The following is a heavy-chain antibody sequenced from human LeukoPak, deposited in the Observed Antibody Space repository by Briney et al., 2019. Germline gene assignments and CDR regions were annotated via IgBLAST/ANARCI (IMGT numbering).Heavy chain of an antibody. J-gene: IGHJ4*02. CDR2: ISSSGSTI. V-gene: IGHV3-48*03. D-gene: IGHD6-19*01. CDR3: ASLNIAVAGRNDY. Sequence: GGSLRLSCAASGFTFSSYEMNWVRQAPGKGLEWVSYISSSGSTIYYADSVKGRFTISRDNAKNSLYLQMNSLRAEDTAVYYCASLNIAVAGRNDYWGQGTLVTVSS. CDR1: GFTFSSYE.